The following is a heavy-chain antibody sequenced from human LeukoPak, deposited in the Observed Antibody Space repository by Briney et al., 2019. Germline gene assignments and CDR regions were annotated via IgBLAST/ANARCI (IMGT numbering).Heavy chain of an antibody. Sequence: PSQTLSLTCTASGGSINSGSYYWSWIRQPAGEGLEWIGRIYTSGSTNYNPSLKSRVTISVDTSKNQFSLKLSSVTAADTAVYYCARVRGYNYGIDYWGQGTLVTVSS. CDR1: GGSINSGSYY. CDR2: IYTSGST. V-gene: IGHV4-61*02. D-gene: IGHD5-18*01. J-gene: IGHJ4*02. CDR3: ARVRGYNYGIDY.